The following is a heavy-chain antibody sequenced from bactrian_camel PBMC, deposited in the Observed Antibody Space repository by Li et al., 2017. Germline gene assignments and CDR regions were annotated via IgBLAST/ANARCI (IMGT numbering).Heavy chain of an antibody. J-gene: IGHJ7*01. Sequence: HVQLVESGGGLVQPGGSLRLSCAASGNTYTSSCMAWYRQAPGKERERVARIDSDGSTRYADSVKGRFTISEDSAKHTLYLQMDSLKPEDTAMYYCTKYVCSGRGTCYGMEYWGKGTQVTVS. CDR1: GNTYTSSC. D-gene: IGHD5*01. CDR2: IDSDGST. V-gene: IGHV3S53*01.